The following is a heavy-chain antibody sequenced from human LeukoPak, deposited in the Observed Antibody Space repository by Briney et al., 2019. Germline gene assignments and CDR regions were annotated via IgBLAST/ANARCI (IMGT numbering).Heavy chain of an antibody. V-gene: IGHV3-30*02. CDR2: IRYDGSNK. CDR1: GFTFSSYG. J-gene: IGHJ4*02. CDR3: AKVPWGYSYGSTLDY. D-gene: IGHD5-18*01. Sequence: GGSLRLSCAASGFTFSSYGMHWVRQAPGKGLEGVAFIRYDGSNKYYADSVKGRFTISRDNSKNTLYLQMNSLRAEDTAVYYCAKVPWGYSYGSTLDYWGQGTLVTVSS.